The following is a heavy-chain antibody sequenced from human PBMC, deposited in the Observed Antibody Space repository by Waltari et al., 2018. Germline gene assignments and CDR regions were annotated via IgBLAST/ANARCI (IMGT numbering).Heavy chain of an antibody. CDR2: ISYDGSNK. Sequence: VQLVESGGGVVQPGRSLRLSCAASGFTFSSYAMHWVRQAPGKGLEWVAVISYDGSNKYYADSVKGRFTISRDNSKNTLYLQMNSLRAEDTAVYYCAKSEDCSSTSCYADEYFQHWGQGTLVTVSS. D-gene: IGHD2-2*01. CDR3: AKSEDCSSTSCYADEYFQH. CDR1: GFTFSSYA. J-gene: IGHJ1*01. V-gene: IGHV3-30*18.